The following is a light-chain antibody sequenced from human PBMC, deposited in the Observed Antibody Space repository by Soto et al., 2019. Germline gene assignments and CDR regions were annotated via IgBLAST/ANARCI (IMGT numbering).Light chain of an antibody. J-gene: IGKJ1*01. V-gene: IGKV3-15*01. Sequence: EIVMTQSPATLSVSPGERATLSCRASQSVSTNLAWYQQKPGQAPRLLIYGASTRATGIPARFSGSGSGTEFTLTISSLQSEDFAVYYCQQYNQWPQTLGQGTKVEIK. CDR1: QSVSTN. CDR2: GAS. CDR3: QQYNQWPQT.